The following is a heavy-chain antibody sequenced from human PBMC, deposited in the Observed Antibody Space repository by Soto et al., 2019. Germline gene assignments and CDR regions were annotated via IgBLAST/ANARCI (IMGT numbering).Heavy chain of an antibody. J-gene: IGHJ4*02. CDR1: GFTFSSYS. Sequence: EVQLVESGGGLVKPGGSLRLSCAASGFTFSSYSMNWVRQAPGKGLEWVSSISSSSSYIYYADSVKGRFTISRDNAKNSLYLQMNSLRAADTAVYYFARERLAGNWRSFDYCGQGTLVTVSS. V-gene: IGHV3-21*04. D-gene: IGHD1-1*01. CDR3: ARERLAGNWRSFDY. CDR2: ISSSSSYI.